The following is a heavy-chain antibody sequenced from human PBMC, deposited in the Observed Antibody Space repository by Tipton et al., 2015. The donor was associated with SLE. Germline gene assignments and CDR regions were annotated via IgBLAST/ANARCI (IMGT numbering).Heavy chain of an antibody. D-gene: IGHD3-10*01. CDR2: ISGSGGST. CDR3: ARGVEIGLTMVRGVTKGAFDY. J-gene: IGHJ4*02. CDR1: GFTFSSYA. Sequence: SLRLSCAASGFTFSSYAMSWVRQAPGKGLEWVSAISGSGGSTYYADSVKGRFTISRDNSKNTLYLQMNSLRAEDTAVYYCARGVEIGLTMVRGVTKGAFDYWGQGTLVTVSS. V-gene: IGHV3-23*01.